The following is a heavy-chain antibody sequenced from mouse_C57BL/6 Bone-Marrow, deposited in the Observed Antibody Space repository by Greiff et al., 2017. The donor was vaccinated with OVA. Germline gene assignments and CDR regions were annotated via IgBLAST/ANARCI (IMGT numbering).Heavy chain of an antibody. D-gene: IGHD2-5*01. CDR2: IDPSDSYT. CDR1: GYTFTSYW. CDR3: ARDSNYVGYWYFDV. V-gene: IGHV1-69*01. Sequence: VQLQQPGAELVMPGASVKLSCKASGYTFTSYWMHWVKQRPGQGLEWIGEIDPSDSYTNYNQKFKGKSTLTVDKSSSTAYMQLSSLTSEDSAVYYCARDSNYVGYWYFDVWGTGTTVTVSS. J-gene: IGHJ1*03.